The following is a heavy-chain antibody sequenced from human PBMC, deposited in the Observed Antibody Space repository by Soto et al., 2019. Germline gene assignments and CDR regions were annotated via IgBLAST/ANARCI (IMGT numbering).Heavy chain of an antibody. CDR3: TTGSVEGF. Sequence: EVHLVDSGGGLVKPGGSLRLSCEASGFSVSKAWMNWVRQAPGKGLEWVGRIKTRDESETTNYAATVKGRFTISRDDSKNTLYLQRNSLKTEYTAVYYCTTGSVEGFWGQGPTVTVSS. CDR2: IKTRDESETT. CDR1: GFSVSKAW. V-gene: IGHV3-15*07. D-gene: IGHD2-15*01. J-gene: IGHJ6*02.